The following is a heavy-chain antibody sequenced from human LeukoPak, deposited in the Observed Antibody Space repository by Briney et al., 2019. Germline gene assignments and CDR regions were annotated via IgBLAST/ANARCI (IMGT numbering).Heavy chain of an antibody. D-gene: IGHD5-18*01. CDR2: ISSSGNTI. V-gene: IGHV3-11*01. CDR3: ARQYSYGYWLNPDY. J-gene: IGHJ4*02. CDR1: GFTFSSYW. Sequence: AGGSLRLSCAASGFTFSSYWMSWIRQAPGKGLEWVSYISSSGNTIYYADSVKGRFTISRDNAKNSLYLQMNSLRAEDTAVYYCARQYSYGYWLNPDYWGQGTLVTVSS.